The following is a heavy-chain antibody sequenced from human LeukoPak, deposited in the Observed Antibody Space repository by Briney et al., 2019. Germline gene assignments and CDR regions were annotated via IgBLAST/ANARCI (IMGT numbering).Heavy chain of an antibody. D-gene: IGHD5-12*01. J-gene: IGHJ4*02. CDR3: AKDSGYDSGYDPLYVDY. CDR1: GFTFSSYA. V-gene: IGHV3-23*01. CDR2: ISGSGGST. Sequence: GGSLRLSCAASGFTFSSYAMSWVRQAPGKGLEWVSAISGSGGSTYYADSVKGRFTISRDNSKNTLYLQMNSLRAEGTAVYYCAKDSGYDSGYDPLYVDYWGQGTLVTVSS.